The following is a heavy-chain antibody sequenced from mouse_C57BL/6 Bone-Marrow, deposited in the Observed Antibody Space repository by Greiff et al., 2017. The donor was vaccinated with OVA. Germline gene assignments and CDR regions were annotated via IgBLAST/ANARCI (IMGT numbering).Heavy chain of an antibody. CDR3: AGDYYGSSYRNY. D-gene: IGHD1-1*01. J-gene: IGHJ2*01. CDR2: INPSNGGT. CDR1: GYTFTSYW. Sequence: QVQLQQPGTELVKPGASGYTFTSYWMHWVKQRPGQGLEWIGNINPSNGGTNYNEKFKSKATLTVDKSSSTAYMQLSSLTSEDSAVYYCAGDYYGSSYRNYWGQGTTLTVSS. V-gene: IGHV1-53*01.